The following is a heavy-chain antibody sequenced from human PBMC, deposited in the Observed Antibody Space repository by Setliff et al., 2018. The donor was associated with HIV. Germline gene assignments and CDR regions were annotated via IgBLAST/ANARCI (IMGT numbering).Heavy chain of an antibody. CDR2: IYYSGST. Sequence: LSLTCAVYGGSLSGYFWSWVRQPPGKGLEWIGYIYYSGSTNYNPSLKSRVTIPVDTSKNHFSLKLRSVTAADTAVYYCAQLGMVDDFDYWGQGTLVTAPQ. D-gene: IGHD1-1*01. J-gene: IGHJ4*02. V-gene: IGHV4-59*01. CDR3: AQLGMVDDFDY. CDR1: GGSLSGYF.